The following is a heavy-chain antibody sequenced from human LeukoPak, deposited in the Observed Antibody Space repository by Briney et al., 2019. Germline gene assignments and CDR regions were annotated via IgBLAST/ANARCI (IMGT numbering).Heavy chain of an antibody. V-gene: IGHV4-34*01. CDR1: GGSFSGYY. Sequence: PSETLSVTCAVYGGSFSGYYWSWIRQPPGKGLEWIGEINHSGSTNYNPSLKSRVTISVDTSKNQFSLKLSSVTAADTAVYYCAREEALGSGSFDYWGQGTLVTVSS. J-gene: IGHJ4*02. CDR2: INHSGST. CDR3: AREEALGSGSFDY. D-gene: IGHD1-26*01.